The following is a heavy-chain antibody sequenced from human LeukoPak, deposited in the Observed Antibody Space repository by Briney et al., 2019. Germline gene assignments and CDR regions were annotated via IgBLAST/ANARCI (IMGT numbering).Heavy chain of an antibody. CDR3: ARDQEGFDY. CDR2: IYPRDGST. V-gene: IGHV1-46*01. CDR1: GYTLTELS. Sequence: SVKVSCKVSGYTLTELSMHWVRQAPGQGLEWMGMIYPRDGSTSYAQKFQGRVTVTRDTSTSTVHMELSGLRSEDTAVYYCARDQEGFDYWGQGTLVTVSS. J-gene: IGHJ4*02.